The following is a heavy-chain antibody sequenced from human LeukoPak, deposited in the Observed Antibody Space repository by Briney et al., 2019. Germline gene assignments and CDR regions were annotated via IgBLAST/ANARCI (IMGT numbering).Heavy chain of an antibody. CDR2: IKCDRSEK. J-gene: IGHJ5*02. CDR1: GFTFSSSW. D-gene: IGHD3-10*01. CDR3: ARVPDYYGSGSRFDP. Sequence: GGSLRLSCAASGFTFSSSWMHWVCQAPEKGLEWVADIKCDRSEKYYVDSVKGRFTISRDNAKNSLYLQMNSLRAEDTAVYYCARVPDYYGSGSRFDPWGQGTLVTVSS. V-gene: IGHV3-52*01.